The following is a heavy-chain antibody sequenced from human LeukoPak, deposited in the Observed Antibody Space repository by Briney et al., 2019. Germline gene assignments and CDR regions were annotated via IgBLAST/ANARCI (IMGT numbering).Heavy chain of an antibody. D-gene: IGHD6-19*01. V-gene: IGHV3-30*04. CDR3: AGGAGINYYYGMDV. CDR1: GFTFSSYA. Sequence: PGRSLRLSCAASGFTFSSYAMHWVRQAPGKGLEWVAVISYDGSNKYYADSVKGRLTISRDNSKNTLYLQMNSLRAEDTAVYYCAGGAGINYYYGMDVWGKGTTVTVSS. CDR2: ISYDGSNK. J-gene: IGHJ6*04.